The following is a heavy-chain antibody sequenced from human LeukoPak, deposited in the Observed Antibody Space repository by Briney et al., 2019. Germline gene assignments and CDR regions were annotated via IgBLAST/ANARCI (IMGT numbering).Heavy chain of an antibody. CDR1: GFTFSNAW. CDR2: ISYTGNTQ. Sequence: GGSLRLSCAASGFTFSNAWMSWVRQAPGKGPEWLAVISYTGNTQYYADSVMGRFTISRDNSKNTLFLQMNSLRVEDTAVYYCAKEFNAYTSGWYYDFWGQGTLVTVSS. CDR3: AKEFNAYTSGWYYDF. D-gene: IGHD6-19*01. J-gene: IGHJ4*02. V-gene: IGHV3-30*18.